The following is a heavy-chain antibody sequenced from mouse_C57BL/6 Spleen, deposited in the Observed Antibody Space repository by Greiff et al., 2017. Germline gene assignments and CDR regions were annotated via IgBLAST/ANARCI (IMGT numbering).Heavy chain of an antibody. D-gene: IGHD3-3*01. CDR3: ARYIEWGQGFAY. J-gene: IGHJ3*01. V-gene: IGHV7-3*01. CDR1: GFTFTDYY. CDR2: IRNKANGYTT. Sequence: EVKLVESGGGLVQPGGSLSLSCAASGFTFTDYYMSWVRQPPGKALEWLGFIRNKANGYTTEYSASVKGRFTISRDNSQSILYLQMNALRAEDSATYYCARYIEWGQGFAYWGQGTLVTVSA.